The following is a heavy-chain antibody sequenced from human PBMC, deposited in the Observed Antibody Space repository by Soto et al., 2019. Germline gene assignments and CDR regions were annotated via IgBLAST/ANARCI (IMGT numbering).Heavy chain of an antibody. J-gene: IGHJ4*02. D-gene: IGHD1-7*01. CDR1: GYTFTSYG. Sequence: GASVKVSCKASGYTFTSYGISWVRQAPGQGLEWMGWISAYNGNTNYAQKLQGRVTMTTDTSTSTAYMELRSLRSDDTAVYYCAREPLELPTGVGPFDYWGQGTLVTVSS. V-gene: IGHV1-18*01. CDR3: AREPLELPTGVGPFDY. CDR2: ISAYNGNT.